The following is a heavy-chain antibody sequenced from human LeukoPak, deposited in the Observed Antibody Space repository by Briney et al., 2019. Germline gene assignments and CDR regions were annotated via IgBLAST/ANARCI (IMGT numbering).Heavy chain of an antibody. CDR1: GGSFSGYY. D-gene: IGHD3-3*01. CDR3: ARGREWNDAFDI. CDR2: INHSGST. Sequence: ASETLSLTCAVYGGSFSGYYWSWIRQPPGKGLEWIGEINHSGSTNYNPSLKSRVTMSVDTSKNQFSLKLSSVTAADTAVYYCARGREWNDAFDIWGQGTMVTVSS. J-gene: IGHJ3*02. V-gene: IGHV4-34*01.